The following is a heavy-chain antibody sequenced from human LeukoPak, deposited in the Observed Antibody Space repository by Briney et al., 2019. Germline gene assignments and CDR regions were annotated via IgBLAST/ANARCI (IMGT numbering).Heavy chain of an antibody. CDR2: TSGSGGNT. Sequence: PGGSLRLSCAASGFTFSSFAMSWVRQAPGKGLEWVSSTSGSGGNTYYAHSVKGRFTISRDNSKNTLYLQMNSLRAEDTAVYYCAKFKGRGYWGQGTLVTVSS. CDR1: GFTFSSFA. CDR3: AKFKGRGY. V-gene: IGHV3-23*01. D-gene: IGHD1-26*01. J-gene: IGHJ4*02.